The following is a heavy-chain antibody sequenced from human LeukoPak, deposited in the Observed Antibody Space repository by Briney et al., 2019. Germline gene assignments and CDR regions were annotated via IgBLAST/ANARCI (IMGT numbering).Heavy chain of an antibody. D-gene: IGHD4-17*01. CDR3: ARTHQRVTKDFDY. CDR2: ISSSSSYI. J-gene: IGHJ4*02. CDR1: GFTFSSYS. Sequence: GGSLRLSCAASGFTFSSYSMNWVRQAPGKGLEWVSSISSSSSYIYYADSLKGRFTISRDNAKNSLYLQMNSLRAEDTAVYYCARTHQRVTKDFDYWGQGTLVTVSS. V-gene: IGHV3-21*01.